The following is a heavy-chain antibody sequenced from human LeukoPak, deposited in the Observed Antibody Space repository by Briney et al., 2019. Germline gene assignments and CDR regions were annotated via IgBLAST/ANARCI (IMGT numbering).Heavy chain of an antibody. CDR2: IYYSGST. J-gene: IGHJ4*02. Sequence: PSETLSLTCTVSGGSISSYYWSWIRQPPGKGLEWIGYIYYSGSTNCNPSLKSRVTISVDTFKNQFSLKLSSVTAADTAVYYCARADDYGDYYFGYWGQGTLVTVSS. V-gene: IGHV4-59*01. CDR1: GGSISSYY. CDR3: ARADDYGDYYFGY. D-gene: IGHD4-17*01.